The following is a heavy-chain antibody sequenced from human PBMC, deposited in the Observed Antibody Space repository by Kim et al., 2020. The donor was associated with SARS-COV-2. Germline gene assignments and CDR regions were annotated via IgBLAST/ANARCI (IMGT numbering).Heavy chain of an antibody. Sequence: ASVKVSCKASGYTFTGYYMHWVRQAPGQGLEWMGRINPNSGGTNYAQKFQGRVTMTRDTSISTAYMELSRLRSDDTAVYYCAREGEQQLVPFLLRTWLNWFDPWGQGTLVTVSS. J-gene: IGHJ5*02. V-gene: IGHV1-2*06. D-gene: IGHD6-13*01. CDR3: AREGEQQLVPFLLRTWLNWFDP. CDR1: GYTFTGYY. CDR2: INPNSGGT.